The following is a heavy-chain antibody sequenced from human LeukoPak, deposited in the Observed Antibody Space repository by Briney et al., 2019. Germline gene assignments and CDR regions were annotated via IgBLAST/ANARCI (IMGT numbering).Heavy chain of an antibody. CDR2: INPSGGST. V-gene: IGHV1-46*01. Sequence: ASVKVSCKASGYTFTGYYMHWVRQAPGQGLEWMGIINPSGGSTSYAQKFQGRVTMTRDTSTSTVYMELSSLRSEDTAVYYCATPTDYYDSSGPVYAFDIWGQGTMVTVSS. CDR3: ATPTDYYDSSGPVYAFDI. CDR1: GYTFTGYY. D-gene: IGHD3-22*01. J-gene: IGHJ3*02.